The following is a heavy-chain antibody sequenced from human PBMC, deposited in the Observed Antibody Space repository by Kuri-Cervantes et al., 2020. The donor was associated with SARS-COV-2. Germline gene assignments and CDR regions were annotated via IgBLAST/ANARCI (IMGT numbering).Heavy chain of an antibody. CDR2: IYYSGST. V-gene: IGHV4-59*01. CDR1: GGSISSYY. D-gene: IGHD6-13*01. J-gene: IGHJ4*02. CDR3: ARDGGSSWDFDY. Sequence: GSLRLSCTVSGGSISSYYWSWIRQPPGKGLEWIGYIYYSGSTNYNPSLKSRITISVDTSKNQFSLKLSSVTAADTAVYYCARDGGSSWDFDYWGQGTLVTVPQ.